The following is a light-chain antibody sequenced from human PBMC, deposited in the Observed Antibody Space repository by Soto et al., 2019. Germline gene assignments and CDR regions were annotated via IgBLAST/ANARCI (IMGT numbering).Light chain of an antibody. Sequence: QSVLTQPASVSGSPGQSITISCTGTTSDFNYYNSVSWYQHHPGQAPKLMIYNVSNRPSGVSYRFSGSKSGNTASLTISGLQAEDEADYYCTSYTSSITYFFGTGTKVTVL. CDR3: TSYTSSITYF. J-gene: IGLJ1*01. CDR2: NVS. CDR1: TSDFNYYNS. V-gene: IGLV2-14*03.